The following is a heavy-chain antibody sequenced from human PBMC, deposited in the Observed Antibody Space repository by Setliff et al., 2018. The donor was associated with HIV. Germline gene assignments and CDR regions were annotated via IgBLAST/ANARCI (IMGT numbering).Heavy chain of an antibody. J-gene: IGHJ4*02. V-gene: IGHV1-46*01. Sequence: ASVKVSCKASGHSFTTYFLHWGRQAPGQGLEWMGRINPSGGEPSYAQRFQGRVTRTRDTSTSTVVMDLSSLSFEDTAVYYCAVYGSPTDYFDYWGQGTPVTVSS. D-gene: IGHD6-13*01. CDR2: INPSGGEP. CDR1: GHSFTTYF. CDR3: AVYGSPTDYFDY.